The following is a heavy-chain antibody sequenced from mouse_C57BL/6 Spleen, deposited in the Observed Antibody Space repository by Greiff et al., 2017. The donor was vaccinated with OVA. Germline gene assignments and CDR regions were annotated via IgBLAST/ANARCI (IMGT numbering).Heavy chain of an antibody. Sequence: QVQLQQPGAELVRPGSSAKLSCKASGYTFTSYWMHWVKLRLIQGLEWFGNFDPSDSETHYNQKFKDKATLTVDKSSSTAYMQLSSLTSEDSAVYYCAREKGSYWYFDVWGTGTTVTVSS. CDR3: AREKGSYWYFDV. CDR2: FDPSDSET. J-gene: IGHJ1*03. CDR1: GYTFTSYW. V-gene: IGHV1-52*01.